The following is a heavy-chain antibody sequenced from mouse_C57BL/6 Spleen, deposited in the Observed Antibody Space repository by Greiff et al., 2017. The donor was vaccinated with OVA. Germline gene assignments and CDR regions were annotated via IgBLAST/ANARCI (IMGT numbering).Heavy chain of an antibody. D-gene: IGHD2-12*01. CDR1: GYTFTSYW. V-gene: IGHV1-69*01. Sequence: VPLQQPGAELVMPGASVKLSCKASGYTFTSYWMHWVKQRPGQGLEWIGEIDPSDSYTNYNQKFKGKSTLTVDKSSSTAYMQLSSLTSEDSAVYYCAVYYSNYLDYWGQGTTLTVSS. CDR3: AVYYSNYLDY. CDR2: IDPSDSYT. J-gene: IGHJ2*01.